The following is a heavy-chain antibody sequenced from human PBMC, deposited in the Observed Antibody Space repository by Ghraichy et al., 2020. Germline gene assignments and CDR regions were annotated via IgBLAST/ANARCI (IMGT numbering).Heavy chain of an antibody. J-gene: IGHJ3*02. CDR2: VLYTGDT. Sequence: SETLSLTCSVSGGYIGSYYWSWIRQPPRKGLEWIGHVLYTGDTDYNPALKSRVSISVDTSKDQFSLRLTSVTAADTAVYYCARAEGYSGEHDAFEIWGQGKKVTVSS. D-gene: IGHD2-15*01. V-gene: IGHV4-59*01. CDR3: ARAEGYSGEHDAFEI. CDR1: GGYIGSYY.